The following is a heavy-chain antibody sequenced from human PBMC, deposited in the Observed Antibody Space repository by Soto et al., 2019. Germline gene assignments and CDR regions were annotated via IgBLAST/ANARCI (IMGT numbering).Heavy chain of an antibody. D-gene: IGHD6-19*01. V-gene: IGHV3-21*06. CDR2: ISSRSTDI. CDR1: GFTFSGYS. Sequence: GGSLRLSCVGSGFTFSGYSMAWVRQAPGRGLEWVASISSRSTDIDYADSVKGRFTISRDNAKNLVSLQMSSLRGEDTALYYCAKFTEPGYSSIWYYFEYWGQGTPVTVSS. CDR3: AKFTEPGYSSIWYYFEY. J-gene: IGHJ4*02.